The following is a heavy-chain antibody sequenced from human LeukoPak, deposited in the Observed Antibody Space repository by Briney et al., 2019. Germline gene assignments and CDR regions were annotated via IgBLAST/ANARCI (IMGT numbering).Heavy chain of an antibody. D-gene: IGHD2-2*01. CDR3: AREVVPPFYYYYYGMDV. CDR1: GFTFSSYA. CDR2: ISYDGSNK. V-gene: IGHV3-30-3*01. J-gene: IGHJ6*02. Sequence: PGGSLRLSCAASGFTFSSYAMHWVRQAPGKGLEWVAVISYDGSNKYYADSVKGRFTISRDNSKNTLYLRMNSLRAEDTAVYYCAREVVPPFYYYYYGMDVWGQGTTVTVSS.